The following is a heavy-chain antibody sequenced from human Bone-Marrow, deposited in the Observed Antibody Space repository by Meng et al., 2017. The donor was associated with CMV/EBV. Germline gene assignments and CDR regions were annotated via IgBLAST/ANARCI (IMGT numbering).Heavy chain of an antibody. Sequence: GESLKISCAASVFTFSSYSMNWVRQAPGKGLEWVSSISSSSSYIYYADSVKGRFTISRDNSKKTLYLQMNSLGAEDTAVYYCAITAVGTIFDYWGQGTLVTVSS. V-gene: IGHV3-21*01. D-gene: IGHD5-18*01. CDR2: ISSSSSYI. CDR3: AITAVGTIFDY. CDR1: VFTFSSYS. J-gene: IGHJ4*02.